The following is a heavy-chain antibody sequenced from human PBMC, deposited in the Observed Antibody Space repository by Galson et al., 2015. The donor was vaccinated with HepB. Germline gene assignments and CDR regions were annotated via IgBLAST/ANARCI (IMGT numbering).Heavy chain of an antibody. D-gene: IGHD6-13*01. CDR2: IYYSGRT. J-gene: IGHJ4*02. CDR3: ARRSSSLRDTPFDY. Sequence: LSLTCTVSGGSISSYYWSWIRQPPGKGLEWIGYIYYSGRTNYNPSLKSRVTISVDTSKNQFSLKLSSVTAADTAVYYCARRSSSLRDTPFDYWGQGTLVTVSS. CDR1: GGSISSYY. V-gene: IGHV4-59*08.